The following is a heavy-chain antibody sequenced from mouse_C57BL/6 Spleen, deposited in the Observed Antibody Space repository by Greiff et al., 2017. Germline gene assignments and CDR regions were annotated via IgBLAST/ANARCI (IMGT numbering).Heavy chain of an antibody. J-gene: IGHJ2*01. Sequence: QVQLQQPGAELVMPGASVKLSCKASGYTFTSYWMHWVKQRPGQGLEWIGEIDPSDSYTNYNQKFKGKSTLPVDKSSSTAYLQLSSLQSENSAFYYCTRSRLGGDFDYWGQGTTLTVSS. V-gene: IGHV1-69*01. CDR1: GYTFTSYW. D-gene: IGHD3-2*02. CDR2: IDPSDSYT. CDR3: TRSRLGGDFDY.